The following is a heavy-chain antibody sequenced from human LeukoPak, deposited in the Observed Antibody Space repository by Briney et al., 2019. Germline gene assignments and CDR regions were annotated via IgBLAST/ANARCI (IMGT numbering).Heavy chain of an antibody. Sequence: ASVKVSCKASGYTFTGYYMHWVRQAPGQGLEWMGWINPNSGGTNYAQKFQGRVTMTRDTSISTAYMELSRLRSDDTAVYYCAREASIAAAGIDYWGQGTQVTVSS. J-gene: IGHJ4*02. CDR2: INPNSGGT. CDR3: AREASIAAAGIDY. D-gene: IGHD6-13*01. CDR1: GYTFTGYY. V-gene: IGHV1-2*02.